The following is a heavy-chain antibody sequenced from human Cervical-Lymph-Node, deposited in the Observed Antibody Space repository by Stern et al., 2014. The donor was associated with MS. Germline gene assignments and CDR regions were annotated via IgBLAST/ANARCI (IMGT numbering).Heavy chain of an antibody. J-gene: IGHJ4*02. CDR3: ARERSGWSKPLDF. CDR2: ISFDGSAN. D-gene: IGHD6-19*01. CDR1: GFSFSNHG. Sequence: VQLVQSGGGVVQPGRSLRLSCAASGFSFSNHGMHWVRQAPGKGLDWAAVISFDGSANYHADSVKGRFTISRDNSKNTLYLQMNSLRAEDTAVYYCARERSGWSKPLDFWGQGPLVTVSS. V-gene: IGHV3-30*03.